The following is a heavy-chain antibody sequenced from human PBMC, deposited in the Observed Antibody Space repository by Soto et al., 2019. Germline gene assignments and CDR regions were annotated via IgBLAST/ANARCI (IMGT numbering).Heavy chain of an antibody. V-gene: IGHV3-33*01. Sequence: PGGTLRLSCAASGFTFSSYGMHWVRQAPGQGLKWVAVIWYDGSNNYYADSVKGRFTTSRDNSNNTQYLQMNSLRVDDTAVYYCARACGNYDSDGMDVWGQGTMVTVSS. D-gene: IGHD4-4*01. CDR1: GFTFSSYG. J-gene: IGHJ6*02. CDR3: ARACGNYDSDGMDV. CDR2: IWYDGSNN.